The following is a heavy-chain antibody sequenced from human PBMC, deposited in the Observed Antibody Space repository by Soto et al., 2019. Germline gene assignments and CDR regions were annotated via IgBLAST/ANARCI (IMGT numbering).Heavy chain of an antibody. J-gene: IGHJ6*02. CDR1: GGTFSSYA. CDR2: IIPIFGTA. D-gene: IGHD4-17*01. CDR3: ARAGGDYIYYYYGMEV. Sequence: SVKISCKASGGTFSSYAISWVRQAPGQGLEWMGGIIPIFGTANYAQKFQGRVTITADESTSTAYMELSSLRSEDTAVYYCARAGGDYIYYYYGMEVWGQGTKVTVSS. V-gene: IGHV1-69*13.